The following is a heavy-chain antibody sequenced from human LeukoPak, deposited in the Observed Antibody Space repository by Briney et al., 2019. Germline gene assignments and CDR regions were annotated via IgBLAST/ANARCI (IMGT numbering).Heavy chain of an antibody. CDR2: INQDGSEK. Sequence: PGGSLRLSCAASGFTFRSHWMSRVRQAPGKGLELVANINQDGSEKYYVDSVKGRFTISRDNAKNSLFLQMNSLRAEDTATYYCARDHLVDGLVFDYWGQGTLVTVSS. CDR3: ARDHLVDGLVFDY. J-gene: IGHJ4*02. CDR1: GFTFRSHW. D-gene: IGHD5-24*01. V-gene: IGHV3-7*01.